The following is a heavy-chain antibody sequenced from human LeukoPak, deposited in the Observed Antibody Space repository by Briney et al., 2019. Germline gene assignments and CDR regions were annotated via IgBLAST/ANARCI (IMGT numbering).Heavy chain of an antibody. CDR2: IYPGDSDT. CDR3: ARQGVVVPAAMLARYGMDV. J-gene: IGHJ6*02. Sequence: GESLKISCKGSGYSFTSYWIGWVRQMPGKGLEWMGIIYPGDSDTRYSPSFQGQVTISADKSISTAYLQWSSLKASDTAMYYCARQGVVVPAAMLARYGMDVWGQGTTVTVSS. D-gene: IGHD2-2*01. V-gene: IGHV5-51*01. CDR1: GYSFTSYW.